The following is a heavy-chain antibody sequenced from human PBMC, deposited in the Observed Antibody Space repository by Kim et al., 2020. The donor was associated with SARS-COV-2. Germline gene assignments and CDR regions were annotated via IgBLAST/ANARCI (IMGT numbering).Heavy chain of an antibody. Sequence: SGPTLVNPTQTLTLTCTFSGFSLSTSGVGVGWIRQPPGKALEWLALIYWDDDKRYSPSLKSRLTITKDTSKNQVVLTMTNMDPVDTATYYCAHRPPGIAAADLYNWVDPWGQGALVTVSS. CDR1: GFSLSTSGVG. CDR3: AHRPPGIAAADLYNWVDP. J-gene: IGHJ5*02. CDR2: IYWDDDK. V-gene: IGHV2-5*02. D-gene: IGHD6-13*01.